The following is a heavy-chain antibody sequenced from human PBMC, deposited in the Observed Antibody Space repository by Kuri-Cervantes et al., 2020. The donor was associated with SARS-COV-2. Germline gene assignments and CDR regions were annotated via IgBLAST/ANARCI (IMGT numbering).Heavy chain of an antibody. CDR1: RFTFSHYG. J-gene: IGHJ4*02. V-gene: IGHV3-23*01. CDR2: ISGSGGST. D-gene: IGHD6-13*01. CDR3: AKDHGYSSSWPIDY. Sequence: GESLKISCAASRFTFSHYGVHWVRQAPGKVLEWVSAISGSGGSTYYADSVKGRFTISRDNSKNTLYLQMNSLRAEDTAVYYCAKDHGYSSSWPIDYWGQGTLVTVSS.